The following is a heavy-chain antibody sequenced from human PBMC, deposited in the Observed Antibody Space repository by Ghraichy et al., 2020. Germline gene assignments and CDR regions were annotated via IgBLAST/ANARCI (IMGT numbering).Heavy chain of an antibody. J-gene: IGHJ4*02. D-gene: IGHD3-10*01. V-gene: IGHV3-23*01. Sequence: GGSLRLSCTASGFTFDDYALSWVRQAPGKGLEWVSAISGDGAATYYADSVKGRFAISRDSSKSILFLQLNNLRAEDTAEYFCAREVLAGQNFDDLGQGTLVTVSS. CDR2: ISGDGAAT. CDR3: AREVLAGQNFDD. CDR1: GFTFDDYA.